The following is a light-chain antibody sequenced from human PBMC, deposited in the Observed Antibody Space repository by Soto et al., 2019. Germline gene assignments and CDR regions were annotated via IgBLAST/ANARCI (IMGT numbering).Light chain of an antibody. CDR1: SSNIGSNS. V-gene: IGLV1-44*01. CDR3: AAWDDSLNGPV. CDR2: GNN. Sequence: QSVLTQPPSASATPGQRVTISCSGSSSNIGSNSVNWYQQLPGTAPKLLIYGNNQRPSGVPDRFSGSKSGTSASLATSGLQSEDEADYYCAAWDDSLNGPVFGGGTKVTVL. J-gene: IGLJ2*01.